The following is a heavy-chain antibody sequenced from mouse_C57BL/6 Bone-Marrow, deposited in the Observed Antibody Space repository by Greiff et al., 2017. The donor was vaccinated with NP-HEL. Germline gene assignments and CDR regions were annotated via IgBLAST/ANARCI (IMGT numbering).Heavy chain of an antibody. CDR2: IDPEDGET. D-gene: IGHD1-1*01. CDR1: GFNIKDYY. Sequence: VQLQQSGAELVKPGASVKLSCTASGFNIKDYYMHWVKQRTEQGLEWIGRIDPEDGETKYAPKFQVKATITADTSSNAAYLQLSSLTSEDTAVYYCARDYYGSRIWYFDVWGTGTTVTVSS. CDR3: ARDYYGSRIWYFDV. J-gene: IGHJ1*03. V-gene: IGHV14-2*01.